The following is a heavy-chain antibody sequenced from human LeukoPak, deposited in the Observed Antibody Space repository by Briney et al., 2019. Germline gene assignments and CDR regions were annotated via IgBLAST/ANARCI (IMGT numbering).Heavy chain of an antibody. CDR3: ARESDTSVWFDY. D-gene: IGHD3-16*01. Sequence: SETLSLTCTVSGGSTGSDYWSWIRQPPGKGLEWIAYVYYSGVTSYNPSLKSRVTISVDTSKNQFSLKLSSVTAADTAVYYCARESDTSVWFDYWGQGTLVTVSS. V-gene: IGHV4-59*01. CDR1: GGSTGSDY. CDR2: VYYSGVT. J-gene: IGHJ4*02.